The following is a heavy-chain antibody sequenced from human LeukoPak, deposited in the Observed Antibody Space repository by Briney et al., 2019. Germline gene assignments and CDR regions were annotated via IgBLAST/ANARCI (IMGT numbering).Heavy chain of an antibody. V-gene: IGHV4-38-2*02. Sequence: SETLSLTCTVSGYSISSGYYWGWIRQPPGKGLEWVGSIHHSGTTYYNPSLKSRVTISLATSKNQFSLKLSSVTAADTAVYYCARDSYGPGSYNYWGQGTLVTVSS. CDR1: GYSISSGYY. CDR3: ARDSYGPGSYNY. CDR2: IHHSGTT. J-gene: IGHJ4*02. D-gene: IGHD3-10*01.